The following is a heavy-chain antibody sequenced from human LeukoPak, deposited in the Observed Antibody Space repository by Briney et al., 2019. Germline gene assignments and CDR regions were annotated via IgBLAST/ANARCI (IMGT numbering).Heavy chain of an antibody. CDR3: ARPPDWLLVNYIDY. J-gene: IGHJ4*02. D-gene: IGHD3-9*01. CDR2: INYSGST. V-gene: IGHV4-34*01. CDR1: GGSFSGYY. Sequence: PSETLSLTCAVYGGSFSGYYWSWSRHPPPKGLEWIWEINYSGSTNYNPSLKSRLTISVDTSKNQFSLKLSSVTAADTAVYYCARPPDWLLVNYIDYWGQGTMVTVSS.